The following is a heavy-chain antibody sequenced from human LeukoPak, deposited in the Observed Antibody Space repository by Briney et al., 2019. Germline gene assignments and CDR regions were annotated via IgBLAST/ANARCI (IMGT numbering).Heavy chain of an antibody. Sequence: GGSLRLSCAASGFTFSSYSMNWVRQAPGKGLEWVSYISSSSSTIYYADSVKGRFTISRDNAKNSLYLQMNSLRAEDTAVYYCAREETEYDFWSGLNWFDPWGQGTLVTVSS. CDR3: AREETEYDFWSGLNWFDP. D-gene: IGHD3-3*01. CDR1: GFTFSSYS. J-gene: IGHJ5*02. CDR2: ISSSSSTI. V-gene: IGHV3-48*01.